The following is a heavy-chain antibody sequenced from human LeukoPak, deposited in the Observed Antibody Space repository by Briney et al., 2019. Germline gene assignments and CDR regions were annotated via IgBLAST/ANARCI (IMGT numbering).Heavy chain of an antibody. CDR2: IIPILGIA. CDR1: GGTFSSYA. CDR3: AFTGTTAPTPSRHRGPPY. Sequence: GASVKVSCKASGGTFSSYAISWVRQAPGQGLEWMGRIIPILGIANYAQKFQGRVTITADESTSTAYMELSSPRSEDTAVYYCAFTGTTAPTPSRHRGPPYWGQGTLVTVSS. V-gene: IGHV1-69*04. J-gene: IGHJ4*02. D-gene: IGHD1-7*01.